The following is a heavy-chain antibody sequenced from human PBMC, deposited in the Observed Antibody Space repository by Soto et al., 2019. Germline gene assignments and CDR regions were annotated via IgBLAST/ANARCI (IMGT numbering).Heavy chain of an antibody. J-gene: IGHJ1*01. V-gene: IGHV3-7*05. CDR2: IKVDGSEK. CDR1: GFTFSDYW. D-gene: IGHD1-26*01. CDR3: ASATV. Sequence: EVQLVESGGGLVQRGGSLRLSCAASGFTFSDYWMSWVRQAPGKGLEWVANIKVDGSEKNYVDSVKGRFTISRDNAKNSVYLQMDSLRAEDTAVYYCASATVRGQGTLVTVSS.